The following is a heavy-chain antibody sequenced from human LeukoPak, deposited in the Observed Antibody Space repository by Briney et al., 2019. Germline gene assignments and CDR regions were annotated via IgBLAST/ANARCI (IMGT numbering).Heavy chain of an antibody. CDR1: GGSISSGTYY. CDR2: IFHSGSA. Sequence: PSETLSLTCTVSGGSISSGTYYWSWIRQPPGKGLEWIGYIFHSGSANYNPSLKSRVNILVDTSKNQFSLKLSSVTAADTAVYYCARRIHYGDLYFDYWGQGTLVTVSS. D-gene: IGHD4-17*01. V-gene: IGHV4-30-2*01. CDR3: ARRIHYGDLYFDY. J-gene: IGHJ4*02.